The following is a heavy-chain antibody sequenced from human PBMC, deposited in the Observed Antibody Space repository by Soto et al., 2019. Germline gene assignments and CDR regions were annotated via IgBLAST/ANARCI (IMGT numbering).Heavy chain of an antibody. Sequence: ASVKVSCKASGYTFTSYGISWVRQAPGQGLEWMGWISAYNGNTNYAQKLQGRVTMTTDTSTSTAYMELRSLRSDDTAVYYCASVPGYCSSTSCYAGSWFDPWGQGTLVTVSS. D-gene: IGHD2-2*01. V-gene: IGHV1-18*01. CDR3: ASVPGYCSSTSCYAGSWFDP. CDR2: ISAYNGNT. J-gene: IGHJ5*02. CDR1: GYTFTSYG.